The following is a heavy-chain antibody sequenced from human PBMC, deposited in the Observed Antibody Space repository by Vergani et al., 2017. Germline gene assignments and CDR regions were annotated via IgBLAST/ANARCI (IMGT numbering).Heavy chain of an antibody. Sequence: QVQLVESGGGVVQPGRSLRLSCAASGFTFSSYGMHWVRQAPGKGLEWVAVIWYDGSIKYYADSVKGRFTISRDNSKNTLYLQMNSLRAEDTAVYYCARGWDIVLMVYAIGPLDVWGQGTTVTVSS. CDR1: GFTFSSYG. V-gene: IGHV3-33*01. J-gene: IGHJ6*02. CDR2: IWYDGSIK. D-gene: IGHD2-8*01. CDR3: ARGWDIVLMVYAIGPLDV.